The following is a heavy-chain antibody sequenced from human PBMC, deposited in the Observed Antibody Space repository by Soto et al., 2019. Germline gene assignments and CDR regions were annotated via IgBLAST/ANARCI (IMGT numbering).Heavy chain of an antibody. V-gene: IGHV3-48*02. D-gene: IGHD2-21*02. Sequence: ESGGTSVQPGGSLRLSCAASGFTLSSYSMNWVRQAPGQGLEWVSYVSSGSSTIDYADSVKGRFTISRDNARNSLYLQMNGLRDGDTAVYYCARGNCGGDCYSSPLDYWGQGTLVIVSS. CDR1: GFTLSSYS. CDR3: ARGNCGGDCYSSPLDY. J-gene: IGHJ4*02. CDR2: VSSGSSTI.